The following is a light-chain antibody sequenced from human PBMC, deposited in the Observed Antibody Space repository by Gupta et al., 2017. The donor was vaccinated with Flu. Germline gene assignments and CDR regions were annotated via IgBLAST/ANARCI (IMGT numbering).Light chain of an antibody. CDR2: GNR. CDR1: SSNIGAGYD. J-gene: IGLJ2*01. Sequence: QSVLTQPPSVSGAPGQRVTISCTGSSSNIGAGYDVRWYQQLPGTAPKLLSYGNRNRPSGVPDRFSGSQSGTSASLAITGLQAEDEADYYCQSYDSSLSGVVFGGGTKLTVL. V-gene: IGLV1-40*01. CDR3: QSYDSSLSGVV.